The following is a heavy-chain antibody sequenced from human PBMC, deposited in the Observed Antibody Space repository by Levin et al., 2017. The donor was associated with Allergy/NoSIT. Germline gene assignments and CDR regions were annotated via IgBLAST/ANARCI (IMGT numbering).Heavy chain of an antibody. D-gene: IGHD2-21*02. CDR1: GFTFSSYS. J-gene: IGHJ4*02. CDR2: ITGRGTNT. CDR3: AKEPAHCGGGCYCLLDC. V-gene: IGHV3-23*01. Sequence: GGSLRLSCAASGFTFSSYSLGWVRQAPGKGLEWVSLITGRGTNTYYADSVKGRFTISRDNSKNTLYLQMNSLRGEDTALYYCAKEPAHCGGGCYCLLDCWGQGTLVTVS.